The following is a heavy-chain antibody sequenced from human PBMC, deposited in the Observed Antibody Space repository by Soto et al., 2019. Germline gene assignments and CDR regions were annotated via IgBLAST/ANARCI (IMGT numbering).Heavy chain of an antibody. CDR2: ISAYNGNT. Sequence: VASVKVSCKASGYTFTSYGISWVRQAPGQGLEWMGWISAYNGNTNYAQRLQGRVTMTTDTSTSTAYMELRSLRSDDTAVYYCASGRSGSSSPGFYYYYGMDVWGQGTTVTVSS. J-gene: IGHJ6*02. CDR3: ASGRSGSSSPGFYYYYGMDV. CDR1: GYTFTSYG. D-gene: IGHD6-6*01. V-gene: IGHV1-18*04.